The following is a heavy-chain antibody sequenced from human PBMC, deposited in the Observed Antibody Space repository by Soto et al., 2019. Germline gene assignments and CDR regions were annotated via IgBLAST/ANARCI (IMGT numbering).Heavy chain of an antibody. CDR2: INPSGGST. J-gene: IGHJ4*02. Sequence: ASVKVSCKASGYTFTSYYMHWVRQAPGQGLEWMGIINPSGGSTSYAQKLQGRVTMTRDTSTSTVYMELSSLRSEDTAVYYCARGHPSTVTKYYFDYWGQGTLVTVSS. CDR3: ARGHPSTVTKYYFDY. D-gene: IGHD4-4*01. CDR1: GYTFTSYY. V-gene: IGHV1-46*01.